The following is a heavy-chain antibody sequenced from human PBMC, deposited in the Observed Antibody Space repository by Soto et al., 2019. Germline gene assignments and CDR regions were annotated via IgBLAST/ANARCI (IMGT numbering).Heavy chain of an antibody. V-gene: IGHV1-69*02. CDR3: ARAERITMVRGVTRSFDY. CDR2: IIPILGIA. D-gene: IGHD3-10*01. Sequence: QVQLVQSGAEVKKPGSSVKVSCKASGGTFSSYTISWVRQSPGQGLEWMGRIIPILGIANDAQKFQGRVTITADKSTSTAYTELSSLRSEDTAVYYCARAERITMVRGVTRSFDYWGQGTLVTVSS. CDR1: GGTFSSYT. J-gene: IGHJ4*02.